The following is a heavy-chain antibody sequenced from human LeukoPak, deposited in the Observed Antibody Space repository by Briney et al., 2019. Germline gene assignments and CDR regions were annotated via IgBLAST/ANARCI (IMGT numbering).Heavy chain of an antibody. V-gene: IGHV4-34*01. Sequence: PSETLSLTRAVYGGSFSGYYWSWIRQPPGKGLEWIGEINHSGSTNYNPSLKSRVTISEDTSKKQFSLKLSSVTAADTAVYYCARGSDDYVWGSYRHYFDYWGQGTLVTVSS. D-gene: IGHD3-16*02. CDR3: ARGSDDYVWGSYRHYFDY. CDR1: GGSFSGYY. J-gene: IGHJ4*02. CDR2: INHSGST.